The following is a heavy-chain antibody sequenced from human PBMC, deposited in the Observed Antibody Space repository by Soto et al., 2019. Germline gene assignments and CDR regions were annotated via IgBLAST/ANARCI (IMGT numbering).Heavy chain of an antibody. J-gene: IGHJ6*03. V-gene: IGHV5-51*03. D-gene: IGHD2-2*01. CDR3: ARRHMPSSSYYFYYYMDV. CDR1: GYSFTSYW. Sequence: EVQLVQSAAEVKKPGESLKISCQGSGYSFTSYWIGWVRQMPGKGLEWMGIIYPADSDTRYSPSFQGQVTISADVSISTVYLQWTSLKASDTAVYYCARRHMPSSSYYFYYYMDVCGKGTTVTVSS. CDR2: IYPADSDT.